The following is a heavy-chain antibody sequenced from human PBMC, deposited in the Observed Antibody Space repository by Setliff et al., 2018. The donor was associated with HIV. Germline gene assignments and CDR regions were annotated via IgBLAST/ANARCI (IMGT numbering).Heavy chain of an antibody. J-gene: IGHJ4*02. CDR1: GFSISSRYY. V-gene: IGHV4-4*07. CDR3: AQLGMVDDFDY. Sequence: SETLSLTCDVSGFSISSRYYWGWIRQPAGKGLEWIGRIYTSGSTNYNPSLKSRVTISVDTSKNQFSLKLSSVTAADTAVYYCAQLGMVDDFDYWGQGTLVTVSS. CDR2: IYTSGST. D-gene: IGHD1-1*01.